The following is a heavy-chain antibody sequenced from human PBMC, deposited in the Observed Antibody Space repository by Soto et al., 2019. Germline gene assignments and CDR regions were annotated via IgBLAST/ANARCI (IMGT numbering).Heavy chain of an antibody. V-gene: IGHV3-33*01. CDR2: IWHDGSNT. Sequence: QVQLVESGGGVVLPGRSLRLSCAASGITFSSYAMHWVRQAPGKGLEWVAVIWHDGSNTYYVDSVKGRFTISRDNPKNPMYRPMKSLRAEDTAVYYFARSGEGMITFGGQGTLVTVSS. CDR3: ARSGEGMITF. CDR1: GITFSSYA. J-gene: IGHJ4*02. D-gene: IGHD3-16*01.